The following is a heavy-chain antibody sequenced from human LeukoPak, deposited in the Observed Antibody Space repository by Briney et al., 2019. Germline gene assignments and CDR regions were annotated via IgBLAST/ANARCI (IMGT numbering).Heavy chain of an antibody. J-gene: IGHJ5*02. CDR3: ARGGPLLGYGWFDP. Sequence: ASVKVSCKASGYTFTGYYMHWVRQAPGQGLEWMGWINPNSGGTNYAQKFQGRVTMTRDTSISTAYMEVSRLRSDDTAVYYCARGGPLLGYGWFDPWGQGTLVTVSS. CDR1: GYTFTGYY. CDR2: INPNSGGT. D-gene: IGHD5-12*01. V-gene: IGHV1-2*02.